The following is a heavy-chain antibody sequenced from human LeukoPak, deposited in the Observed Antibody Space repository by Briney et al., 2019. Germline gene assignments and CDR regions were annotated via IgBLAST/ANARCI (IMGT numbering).Heavy chain of an antibody. J-gene: IGHJ4*02. D-gene: IGHD5-12*01. CDR3: ARDLLGGYDFDY. V-gene: IGHV3-7*01. Sequence: GGSLRLSCAASGFTFSSYWMSWVRQAPGKGLEWVANIKQDGSEKYYVDSVKGRFTISRDNSKNTLYLQMNSLRAEDTAVYYCARDLLGGYDFDYWGQGTLVTVSS. CDR2: IKQDGSEK. CDR1: GFTFSSYW.